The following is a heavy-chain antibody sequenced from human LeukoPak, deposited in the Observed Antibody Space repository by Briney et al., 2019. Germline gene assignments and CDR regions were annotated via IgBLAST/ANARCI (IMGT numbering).Heavy chain of an antibody. CDR1: GGSISSGSYF. CDR2: IYTSGST. Sequence: PSQTLSLTCTVSGGSISSGSYFWSWIRQPAGKGLEWIGRIYTSGSTSYNPSLKSRVTISVDTSKNQFSLKLSSVTAADTAVYYCARGKEDTAMVLGDYWGQGTLVTVSS. J-gene: IGHJ4*02. V-gene: IGHV4-61*02. D-gene: IGHD5-18*01. CDR3: ARGKEDTAMVLGDY.